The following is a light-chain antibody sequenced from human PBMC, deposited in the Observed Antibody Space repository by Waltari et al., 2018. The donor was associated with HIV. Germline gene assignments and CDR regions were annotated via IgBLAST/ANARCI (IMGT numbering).Light chain of an antibody. CDR3: SSYSGRNRSVI. J-gene: IGLJ2*01. CDR1: SSDVGGHSY. CDR2: EVT. V-gene: IGLV2-8*01. Sequence: QSALTQPPSASGSPGQAVTISCTGTSSDVGGHSYVSWYQQHSGKAPKLIISEVTKRPSGVPDRFSGSKSGNTASLTVSGLQAEDEGDYFCSSYSGRNRSVIFGGGTRVTVL.